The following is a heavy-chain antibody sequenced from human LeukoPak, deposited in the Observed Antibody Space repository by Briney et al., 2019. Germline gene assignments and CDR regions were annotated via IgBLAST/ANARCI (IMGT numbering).Heavy chain of an antibody. D-gene: IGHD3-10*01. V-gene: IGHV4-34*01. CDR1: GGSFSGYY. CDR3: ARGGGMRYYYGSGSPYKT. Sequence: SETLSLTCAVYGGSFSGYYWSWIRQPPGKGLEWIGEINHSGSTNYNPSPKSRVTISVDTPKNQFSLKLSSVTAADTAVYYCARGGGMRYYYGSGSPYKTWGQGTLVTVSS. J-gene: IGHJ5*02. CDR2: INHSGST.